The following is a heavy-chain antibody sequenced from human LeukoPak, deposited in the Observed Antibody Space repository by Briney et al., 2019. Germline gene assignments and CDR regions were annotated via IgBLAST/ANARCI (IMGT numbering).Heavy chain of an antibody. V-gene: IGHV1-46*01. J-gene: IGHJ4*02. CDR2: INTSGGST. CDR1: GYTFTTYY. Sequence: ASVKVSCKASGYTFTTYYIHWLRQAPGQGLEWMGAINTSGGSTNYVQKFRDRVTMTRDTSTSAVYMELSSLRSEDTAVYYCARDLGSGWYYFDYWGQGTLVTVSS. D-gene: IGHD6-19*01. CDR3: ARDLGSGWYYFDY.